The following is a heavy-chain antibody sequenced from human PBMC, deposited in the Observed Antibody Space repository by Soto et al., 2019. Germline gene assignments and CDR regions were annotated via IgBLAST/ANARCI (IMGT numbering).Heavy chain of an antibody. J-gene: IGHJ4*02. Sequence: QVQLVQSGAEVKKPGSSVKVSAKASEATFASYAITWCGQAPEQGLEWMGGIIPIFGTANYAQKFQGRVTITADESTSTAYMELSSLRSEDTAVYYCARGSGGGYYFDYWGQGTLVTVSS. CDR2: IIPIFGTA. CDR1: EATFASYA. D-gene: IGHD2-15*01. V-gene: IGHV1-69*12. CDR3: ARGSGGGYYFDY.